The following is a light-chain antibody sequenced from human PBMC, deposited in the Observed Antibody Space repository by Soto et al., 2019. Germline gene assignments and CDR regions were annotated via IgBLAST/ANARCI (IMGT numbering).Light chain of an antibody. Sequence: EIVLTQSPATLSLSPRERATLSCRASQSVGIYLAWYQQKPGQAPMLLIYDASNRYTGIPARFSGSGSGNGYPVTVSGLEPEDFAVDYCQHRTYWSPLTFGGGNMVE. V-gene: IGKV3-11*01. CDR3: QHRTYWSPLT. J-gene: IGKJ4*01. CDR2: DAS. CDR1: QSVGIY.